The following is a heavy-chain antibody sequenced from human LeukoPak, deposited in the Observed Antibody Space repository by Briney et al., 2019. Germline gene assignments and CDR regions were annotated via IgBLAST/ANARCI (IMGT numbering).Heavy chain of an antibody. V-gene: IGHV4-31*03. CDR2: IYYSGST. CDR3: ARDIGSSGIRWFDP. CDR1: GGSISSGGYY. J-gene: IGHJ5*02. D-gene: IGHD3-10*01. Sequence: PSKTLSLTCTVSGGSISSGGYYWSGIRQHPGKGLEWIGYIYYSGSTYSNPSLKSRVTISVDTSKNQFSLKLSSVTAADTAVYYCARDIGSSGIRWFDPWGQGTLVTVSS.